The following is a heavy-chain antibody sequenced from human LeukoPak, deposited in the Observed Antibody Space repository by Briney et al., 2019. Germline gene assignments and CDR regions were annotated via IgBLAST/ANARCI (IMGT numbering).Heavy chain of an antibody. CDR2: INHSGST. D-gene: IGHD3-3*01. CDR3: ARTYYDFWSGYYTRSTAYYFDY. CDR1: GGSFSGYY. Sequence: PSETLSLTCAVYGGSFSGYYWSWIRQPPGKGLEWIGEINHSGSTNYNPSLESRVTISVDTSKNHFSLKLSSVTAADTAVYYCARTYYDFWSGYYTRSTAYYFDYWGQGTLVTVSS. J-gene: IGHJ4*02. V-gene: IGHV4-34*01.